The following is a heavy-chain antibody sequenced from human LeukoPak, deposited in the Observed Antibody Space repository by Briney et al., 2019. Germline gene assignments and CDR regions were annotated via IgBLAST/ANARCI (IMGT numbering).Heavy chain of an antibody. Sequence: GGSLRLSCAASGFTLSSYWMHWVRQAPGKGLVWVSRINPDGITTTYADSVKGRFTISRDNSKNTLYLQMNSLRAEDTAVYYCAKVMMITFGGVDYWGQGTLVTVSS. V-gene: IGHV3-74*01. D-gene: IGHD3-16*01. CDR1: GFTLSSYW. CDR2: INPDGITT. CDR3: AKVMMITFGGVDY. J-gene: IGHJ4*02.